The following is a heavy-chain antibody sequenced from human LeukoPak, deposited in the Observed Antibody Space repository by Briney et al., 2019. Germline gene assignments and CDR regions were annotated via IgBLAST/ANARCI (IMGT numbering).Heavy chain of an antibody. D-gene: IGHD4-17*01. V-gene: IGHV3-23*01. Sequence: GGSLSLSCAASGFTFSNYAMSWIRQAPGKGPEWVSSISGSGGSTYYADSVKGRFTISRANSKNTLYMQMNSLRAEDTAVYYCVKVLRGLAYYGDYRDWGQGTLVTVSS. CDR2: ISGSGGST. J-gene: IGHJ4*02. CDR3: VKVLRGLAYYGDYRD. CDR1: GFTFSNYA.